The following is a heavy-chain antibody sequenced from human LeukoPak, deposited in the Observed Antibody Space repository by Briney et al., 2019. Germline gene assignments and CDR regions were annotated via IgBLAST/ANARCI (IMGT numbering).Heavy chain of an antibody. D-gene: IGHD6-13*01. CDR2: ISESGCKA. J-gene: IGHJ4*02. Sequence: GGSLRLSCTASGFIYSTYAMSWVSQAPGQGLEWVSDISESGCKASYTDSVNSRFAIAKNNSKNTLYLQMNSLRAEYTAVYYCAREPLYSSRAVDYWGQGTLVTVSS. CDR3: AREPLYSSRAVDY. CDR1: GFIYSTYA. V-gene: IGHV3-23*01.